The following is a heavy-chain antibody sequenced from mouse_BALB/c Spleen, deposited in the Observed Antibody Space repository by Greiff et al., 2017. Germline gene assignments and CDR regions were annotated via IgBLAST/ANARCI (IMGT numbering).Heavy chain of an antibody. D-gene: IGHD2-4*01. V-gene: IGHV2-9*02. Sequence: VKVVESGPGLVAPSQSLSITCTVSGFSLTSYGVHWVRQPPGKGLEWLGVIWAGGSTNYNSALMSRLSISKDNSKSQVFLKMNSLQTDDTAMYYCARWGLRQGGFDYWGQGTTLTVSS. CDR1: GFSLTSYG. CDR3: ARWGLRQGGFDY. CDR2: IWAGGST. J-gene: IGHJ2*01.